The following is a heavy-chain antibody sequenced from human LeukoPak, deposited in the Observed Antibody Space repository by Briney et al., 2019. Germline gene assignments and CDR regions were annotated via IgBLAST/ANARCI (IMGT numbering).Heavy chain of an antibody. J-gene: IGHJ5*02. V-gene: IGHV3-74*03. CDR2: INGDGSGT. CDR1: GITFRGHW. D-gene: IGHD1-7*01. Sequence: GGSLRLSCAASGITFRGHWMHWVRQTPGQGLVWVSRINGDGSGTAYADSVKGRFTISRDNAKNTVYLQMNSLRVDDTAVYYCAREELEPSTHPFDPWGQGTLVTVSS. CDR3: AREELEPSTHPFDP.